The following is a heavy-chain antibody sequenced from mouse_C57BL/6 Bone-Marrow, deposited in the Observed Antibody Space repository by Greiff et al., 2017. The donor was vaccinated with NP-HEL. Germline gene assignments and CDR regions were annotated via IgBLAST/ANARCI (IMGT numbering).Heavy chain of an antibody. Sequence: EVQLQQSGAELVRPGASVKLSCTASGFNIKDYYMHWVKQRPEQGLEWIGRIDPEDGDTEYDPKFQGKATLTADTSSNTAYLQLSSLTSEDTAVYYCTKVIYYYGSRYFDVWGTGTTVTVSS. J-gene: IGHJ1*03. CDR2: IDPEDGDT. V-gene: IGHV14-1*01. CDR1: GFNIKDYY. CDR3: TKVIYYYGSRYFDV. D-gene: IGHD1-1*01.